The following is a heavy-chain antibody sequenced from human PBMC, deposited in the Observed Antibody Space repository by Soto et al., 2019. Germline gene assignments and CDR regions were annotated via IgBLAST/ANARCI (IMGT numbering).Heavy chain of an antibody. D-gene: IGHD2-15*01. Sequence: GGSLRLSCAASGFTFSSYSMNWVRHAPGKGMEWVSPISSSSSYIYYADSVKGRFTISRDNAKNSLYLQMNSLRAEDTAVYYCARDSTKVVARTIDSWGQGTLVTVS. CDR2: ISSSSSYI. CDR1: GFTFSSYS. V-gene: IGHV3-21*01. J-gene: IGHJ4*02. CDR3: ARDSTKVVARTIDS.